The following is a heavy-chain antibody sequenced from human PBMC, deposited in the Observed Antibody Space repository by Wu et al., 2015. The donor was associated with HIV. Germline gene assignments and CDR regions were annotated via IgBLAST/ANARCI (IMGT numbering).Heavy chain of an antibody. CDR2: INPNNGNT. J-gene: IGHJ4*02. V-gene: IGHV1-2*02. Sequence: QVQLLQSGAEVKKPGSSVKVSCKASGYTFTGYNMHWVRQAPGQGLEWMGWINPNNGNTNYAQKFQGRVTMTRDTSISTAYMELRRLRSDDTAVYYCARGITMLRDWGQGTLVTVSS. CDR1: GYTFTGYN. CDR3: ARGITMLRD. D-gene: IGHD3-10*01.